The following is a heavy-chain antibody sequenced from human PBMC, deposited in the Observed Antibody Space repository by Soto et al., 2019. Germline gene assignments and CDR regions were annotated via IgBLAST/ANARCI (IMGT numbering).Heavy chain of an antibody. D-gene: IGHD3-9*01. V-gene: IGHV3-64*01. CDR3: ARETPYYDTYWGPQTYYYYYMDV. J-gene: IGHJ6*03. CDR1: GFTFSSYA. CDR2: ISSNGGST. Sequence: PGGSLRLSCAASGFTFSSYAMHWVRQAPGKGLEYVSAISSNGGSTYYANSVKGRFTISRDNSKNTLYLQMGSLRAEDMAVYYCARETPYYDTYWGPQTYYYYYMDVWGKGTTVTVSS.